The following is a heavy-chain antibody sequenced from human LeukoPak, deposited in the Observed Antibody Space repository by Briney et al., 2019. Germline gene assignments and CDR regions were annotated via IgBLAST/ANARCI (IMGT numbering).Heavy chain of an antibody. D-gene: IGHD3-3*01. J-gene: IGHJ6*02. V-gene: IGHV3-7*03. CDR3: ARDRYYDFWSGCLVDCYYYYGMDV. Sequence: PGGSLRLSCAASGFTFNHYSMSWVRQAPGKGLEWVSNIKQDGSAKYYVDSVKGRFTISRDNSKNSLFLQMNSLRAEDTAVYYCARDRYYDFWSGCLVDCYYYYGMDVWGQGTTVTVSS. CDR2: IKQDGSAK. CDR1: GFTFNHYS.